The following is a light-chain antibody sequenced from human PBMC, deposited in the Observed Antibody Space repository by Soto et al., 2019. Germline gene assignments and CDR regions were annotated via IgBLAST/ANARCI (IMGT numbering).Light chain of an antibody. CDR1: NIGSKN. V-gene: IGLV3-21*02. J-gene: IGLJ1*01. CDR3: QVWDNGSDGGV. Sequence: SYELTQPPSVSVAPGQTARITCGGNNIGSKNVHWYQQKPGQAPVLVVYDDSDRPSGIPERFSGSNSGNTATLTISRVEAGDEADYYCQVWDNGSDGGVFGTGTKVTVL. CDR2: DDS.